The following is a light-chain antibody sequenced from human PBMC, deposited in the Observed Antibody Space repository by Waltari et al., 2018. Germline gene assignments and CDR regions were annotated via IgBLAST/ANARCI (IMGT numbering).Light chain of an antibody. CDR2: SNK. V-gene: IGLV1-44*01. CDR3: ATWDASLTGWV. CDR1: SPNIGRTP. J-gene: IGLJ2*01. Sequence: QSVLTQPPSASGTPGQRVTISCSGSSPNIGRTPVNWYQQPPGTAPKLLIHSNKKRPTGGPDRCSVSKSGTSASLAISGVQSEDEADYYCATWDASLTGWVFGGGTKLTVL.